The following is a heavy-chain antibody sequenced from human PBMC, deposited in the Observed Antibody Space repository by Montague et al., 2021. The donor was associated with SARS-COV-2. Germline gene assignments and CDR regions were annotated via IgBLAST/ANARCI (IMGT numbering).Heavy chain of an antibody. CDR2: IYSNDEK. V-gene: IGHV2-5*01. CDR1: GFSLSTPNVG. J-gene: IGHJ4*02. Sequence: PALVKPTQTLTLTCTFSGFSLSTPNVGVGWIRQPPGKALEWVAVIYSNDEKRYSPSLRNRLTITKDTAKNQVVLSLTYVDPVDTATYYCAHLIRYYDIFTGIPFDXWGQGCQVTVSS. D-gene: IGHD3-9*01. CDR3: AHLIRYYDIFTGIPFDX.